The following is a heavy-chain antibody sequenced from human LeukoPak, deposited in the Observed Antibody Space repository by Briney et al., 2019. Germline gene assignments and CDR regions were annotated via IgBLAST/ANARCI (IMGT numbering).Heavy chain of an antibody. Sequence: GWSLRLSRAASGFTFSSYGMHWVRQAPGKGLEGVAVISYDGSNKYYADSVRGGFTISRDNSKNTLYLQMDSLRAEDTAVYYCAKGAADGTVWLSFRLWGQGTLATVSS. CDR2: ISYDGSNK. CDR1: GFTFSSYG. V-gene: IGHV3-30*18. J-gene: IGHJ4*02. D-gene: IGHD6-13*01. CDR3: AKGAADGTVWLSFRL.